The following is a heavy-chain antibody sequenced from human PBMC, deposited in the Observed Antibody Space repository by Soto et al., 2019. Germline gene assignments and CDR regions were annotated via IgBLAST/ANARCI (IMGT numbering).Heavy chain of an antibody. CDR1: GGSISSGGYY. CDR3: ARDEEVNYADSGGSDHYYGMDV. J-gene: IGHJ6*02. CDR2: IYYTGST. V-gene: IGHV4-31*03. D-gene: IGHD4-17*01. Sequence: QVQLQESGPGLVKPSQTLSLTCTVSGGSISSGGYYWSWIRQHPGKGLEWIGYIYYTGSTYYNPSLKSRVTISVDTSKNQFSLKLTSVTAADTAVYYCARDEEVNYADSGGSDHYYGMDVWGQGTTVTVSS.